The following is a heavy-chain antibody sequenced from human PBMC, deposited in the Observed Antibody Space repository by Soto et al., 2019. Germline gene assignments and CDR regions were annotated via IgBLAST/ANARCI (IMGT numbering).Heavy chain of an antibody. J-gene: IGHJ4*02. CDR2: LSVYNGNT. Sequence: QVQLVQSGAEVKKPGASVKVSCKASGYTFTSYGISCVRQAPVQGLEWMGWLSVYNGNTNYVQKLQSRVNMTTDTSTSTDYIAQMRMRSEDTAVYYWLVAAQPYNFDYWGQGTLVTVYS. V-gene: IGHV1-18*01. D-gene: IGHD2-15*01. CDR3: LVAAQPYNFDY. CDR1: GYTFTSYG.